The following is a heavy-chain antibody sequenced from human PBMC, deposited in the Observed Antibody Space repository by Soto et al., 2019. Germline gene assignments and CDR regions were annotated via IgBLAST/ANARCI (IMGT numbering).Heavy chain of an antibody. CDR3: ARRPHCSGGICYYGLDN. Sequence: QVQLVQSGAEVKKPGASVKVSCKASGYTFTNSDINWVRQAPGQGLEWMGWMNPDSGHAAYAQTFQGRVTLTTSTSTSTVYMEMRSRGSEDTAVYYCARRPHCSGGICYYGLDNWGQGTLVTVSS. D-gene: IGHD2-15*01. V-gene: IGHV1-8*01. J-gene: IGHJ4*02. CDR2: MNPDSGHA. CDR1: GYTFTNSD.